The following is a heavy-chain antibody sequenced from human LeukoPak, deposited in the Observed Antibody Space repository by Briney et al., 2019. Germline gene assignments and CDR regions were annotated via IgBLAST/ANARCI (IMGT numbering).Heavy chain of an antibody. CDR2: IYPGDSDT. CDR3: ARPLRYSSIWYYFGY. J-gene: IGHJ4*02. V-gene: IGHV5-51*01. Sequence: GESLKISCKGSGYSFTNYWIGWVRQMPGKGLEWMGIIYPGDSDTRYSPSFQGQVTISADKSISTAYLQWSSLKASDTAMYYCARPLRYSSIWYYFGYWGQGTLVTVSS. D-gene: IGHD6-13*01. CDR1: GYSFTNYW.